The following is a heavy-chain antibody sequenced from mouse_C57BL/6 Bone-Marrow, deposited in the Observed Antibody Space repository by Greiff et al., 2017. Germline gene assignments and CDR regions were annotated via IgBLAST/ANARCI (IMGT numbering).Heavy chain of an antibody. J-gene: IGHJ2*01. V-gene: IGHV1-26*01. CDR3: ARDDDDVFDY. CDR2: INPNNGGT. D-gene: IGHD2-4*01. CDR1: GYTFTDYY. Sequence: EVQLQQSGPELVKPGASVKISCKASGYTFTDYYMNWVKQSHGKSLEWIGDINPNNGGTSYNQKFKGKATLTVDQSSSTAYMELRSLTSEDSAVYYSARDDDDVFDYWGQGTTLTVSA.